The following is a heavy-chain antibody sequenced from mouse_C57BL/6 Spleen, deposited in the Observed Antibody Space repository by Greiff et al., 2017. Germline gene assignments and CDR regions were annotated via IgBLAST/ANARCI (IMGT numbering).Heavy chain of an antibody. Sequence: VQLQQSGAELVRPGASVKLSCTASGFNIKDYYMHWVKQRPEQGLEWIGRIDPEDGDTEYAPKFQGKATMTADTSSNTAYLQLSSLTSEDAAVYYCTTQTAQATSFAYWGQGTLVTVSA. V-gene: IGHV14-1*01. J-gene: IGHJ3*01. CDR3: TTQTAQATSFAY. CDR2: IDPEDGDT. CDR1: GFNIKDYY. D-gene: IGHD3-2*02.